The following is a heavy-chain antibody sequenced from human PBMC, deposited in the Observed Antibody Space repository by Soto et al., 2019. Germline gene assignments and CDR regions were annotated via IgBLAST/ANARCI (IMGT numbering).Heavy chain of an antibody. J-gene: IGHJ4*02. Sequence: GGSLRLSCAASGFTFSSYSMNWVRQAPGKGLEWVSAISSSSSSTYYADSVKGRFTISRDNSKNTLYLQMNSLRAEDTAVYYCAKDGSSGWYGYFDYWGQGTLVTVS. D-gene: IGHD6-19*01. CDR3: AKDGSSGWYGYFDY. CDR2: ISSSSSST. CDR1: GFTFSSYS. V-gene: IGHV3-23*01.